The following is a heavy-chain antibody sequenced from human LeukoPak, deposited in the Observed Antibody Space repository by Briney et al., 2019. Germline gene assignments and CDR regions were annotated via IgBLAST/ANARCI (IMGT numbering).Heavy chain of an antibody. D-gene: IGHD6-13*01. J-gene: IGHJ4*02. CDR3: AREAPGIAAAGRKGGGYYFDY. CDR1: GYTFTSYY. CDR2: INPSGGST. V-gene: IGHV1-46*01. Sequence: GASVKVSCKASGYTFTSYYMHWVRQAPGQGLEWMGIINPSGGSTSYAQKFQGRVTMTRDTSTSTVYMELSSLRSEDTAVYYCAREAPGIAAAGRKGGGYYFDYWGQGTLVTVSS.